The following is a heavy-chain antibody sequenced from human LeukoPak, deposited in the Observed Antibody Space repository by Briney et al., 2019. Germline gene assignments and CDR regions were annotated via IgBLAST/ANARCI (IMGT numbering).Heavy chain of an antibody. CDR1: GGTFSSYY. J-gene: IGHJ5*02. D-gene: IGHD3-10*02. V-gene: IGHV4-34*01. Sequence: PSETLTLSCAVYGGTFSSYYWSWIRQPPGKGLEWIWTINHSGSTNYNPSFKSRVTISVDTSKNQFSLKLSSVSAADTAVYYCARGQGLGCSGSHNWFDPWGQGTLVTVSS. CDR2: INHSGST. CDR3: ARGQGLGCSGSHNWFDP.